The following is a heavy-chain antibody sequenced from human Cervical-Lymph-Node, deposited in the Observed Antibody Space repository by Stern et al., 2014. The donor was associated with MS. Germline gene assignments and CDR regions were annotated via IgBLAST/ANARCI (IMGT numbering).Heavy chain of an antibody. CDR3: ARVEGYHDGSGSTYFLDY. D-gene: IGHD3-22*01. CDR2: INPNSGGT. J-gene: IGHJ4*02. V-gene: IGHV1-2*02. Sequence: QVQLVQSGAEVKNPGASVKVSCKAFGYTFTDYYMHWVRQAPGQGLEWMGWINPNSGGTKYAQKFQGRVSMTRDTSISTDYMELSSLRSDDAAVYYCARVEGYHDGSGSTYFLDYWGQGTLVTVSS. CDR1: GYTFTDYY.